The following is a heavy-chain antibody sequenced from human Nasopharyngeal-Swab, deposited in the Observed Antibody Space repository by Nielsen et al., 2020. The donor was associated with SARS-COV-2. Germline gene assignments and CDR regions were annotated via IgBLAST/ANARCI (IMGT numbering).Heavy chain of an antibody. CDR3: ARDHREGWYVPSLGAPKYLFYGMEV. V-gene: IGHV4-59*01. D-gene: IGHD6-19*01. Sequence: SETLSLTCTVSGGSISTYYWTWIRQPPGKGLEWIGYIYYTGSTSYNPSLKSRVTISVDTSANQFSLKLSSGTAADTAIYYCARDHREGWYVPSLGAPKYLFYGMEVWGQGTTVTVS. J-gene: IGHJ6*02. CDR1: GGSISTYY. CDR2: IYYTGST.